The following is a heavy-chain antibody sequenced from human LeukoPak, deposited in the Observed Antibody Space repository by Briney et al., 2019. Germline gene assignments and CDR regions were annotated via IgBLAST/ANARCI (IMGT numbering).Heavy chain of an antibody. D-gene: IGHD1-26*01. Sequence: GGSLRLSCAASGFTFSSYAMSWVRQAPGKGLEWVSGISTSASSTYYADSVKGRFTISRDNSKSMLYLQMNSLRAEDTAVYYCARDGSYYRLGTFFDYWGQGTLVTVSS. CDR2: ISTSASST. CDR3: ARDGSYYRLGTFFDY. V-gene: IGHV3-23*01. CDR1: GFTFSSYA. J-gene: IGHJ4*02.